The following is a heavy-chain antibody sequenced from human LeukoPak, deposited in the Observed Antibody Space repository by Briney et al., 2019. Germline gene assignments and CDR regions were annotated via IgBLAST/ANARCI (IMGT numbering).Heavy chain of an antibody. CDR2: FDPEDGKA. D-gene: IGHD6-13*01. J-gene: IGHJ4*02. V-gene: IGHV1-24*01. Sequence: ASVKVSCKGSGYTLNELYMHWVRQAPGKGVECVGGFDPEDGKADYAQKFQGRVIMTEDTSTDTVYLELRSLSAEDTAVYYYAASLVAAGNLDYWGQGTLVTVSS. CDR1: GYTLNELY. CDR3: AASLVAAGNLDY.